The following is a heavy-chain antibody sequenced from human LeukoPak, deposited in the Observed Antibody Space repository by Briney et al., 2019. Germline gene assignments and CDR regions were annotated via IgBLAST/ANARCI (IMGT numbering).Heavy chain of an antibody. V-gene: IGHV3-21*01. CDR2: ISSSSSYI. CDR3: AELGITMIGGV. Sequence: GGSLRLSCAASGFTFSSYSMNWVRQAPGKGLEWVSSISSSSSYIYYADSVKGRFTISRDNAKNSLYLQVNSLRAEDTAVYYCAELGITMIGGVWGKGTTVTISS. CDR1: GFTFSSYS. D-gene: IGHD3-10*02. J-gene: IGHJ6*04.